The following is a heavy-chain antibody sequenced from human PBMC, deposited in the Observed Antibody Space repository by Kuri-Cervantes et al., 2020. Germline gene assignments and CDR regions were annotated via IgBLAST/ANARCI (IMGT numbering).Heavy chain of an antibody. CDR1: GFTFSGSA. CDR3: AKDSSGWYSYYFDY. D-gene: IGHD6-19*01. V-gene: IGHV3-73*01. Sequence: GGSLRLSCAASGFTFSGSAIHWVRQTSGKGLEWVGRIRSRSDGYATAFAASVKGRFSISRDDSKNTAYLQMNSLRAEDTAVYYCAKDSSGWYSYYFDYWGQGTLVTVSS. J-gene: IGHJ4*02. CDR2: IRSRSDGYAT.